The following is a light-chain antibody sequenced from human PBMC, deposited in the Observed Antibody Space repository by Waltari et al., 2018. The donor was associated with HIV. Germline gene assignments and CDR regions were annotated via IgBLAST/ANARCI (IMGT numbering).Light chain of an antibody. Sequence: QSVLTQPPSASGTPGQRVTISCSGSSSNIGTNTVNWSQQLPGTAPQLLIYTNTQRPSGVPDRFSGSKSGTSASLAISGLQSEDEADYYCAAWDDSLNGNVFGPGTKVTVL. J-gene: IGLJ1*01. CDR3: AAWDDSLNGNV. V-gene: IGLV1-44*01. CDR1: SSNIGTNT. CDR2: TNT.